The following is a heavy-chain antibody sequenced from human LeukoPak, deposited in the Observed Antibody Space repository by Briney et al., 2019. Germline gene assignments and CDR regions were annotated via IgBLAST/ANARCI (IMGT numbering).Heavy chain of an antibody. CDR2: VHYSGTT. J-gene: IGHJ4*02. V-gene: IGHV4-59*01. CDR1: DGSITNND. CDR3: ARTRTAAAYIDY. D-gene: IGHD6-13*01. Sequence: SETLSLTCTVSDGSITNNDWSWVRQTPGKGLEFIGYVHYSGTTNYNPSLRSRVTISVDTSKNQFSLKLSSVTAADTAVYYCARTRTAAAYIDYWGQGTLVTVSS.